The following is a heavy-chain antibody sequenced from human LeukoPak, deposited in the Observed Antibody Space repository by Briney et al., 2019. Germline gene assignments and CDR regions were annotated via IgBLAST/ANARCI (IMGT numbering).Heavy chain of an antibody. J-gene: IGHJ5*02. Sequence: SETLSLTCTVSGGSISSGSYYWSWIRQPAGKGLEWIGRIYTSGSTNYNPSLKSRLTISVDTSKNQFSLKLSSVTAADTAVYYCAREGALRYFDWLGDFDPWGQGTLVTVSS. CDR1: GGSISSGSYY. D-gene: IGHD3-9*01. V-gene: IGHV4-61*02. CDR3: AREGALRYFDWLGDFDP. CDR2: IYTSGST.